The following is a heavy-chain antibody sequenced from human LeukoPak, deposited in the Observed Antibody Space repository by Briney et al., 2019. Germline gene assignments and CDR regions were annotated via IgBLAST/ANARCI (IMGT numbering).Heavy chain of an antibody. CDR3: ARVQYAWFGELFRNYYYYYMDV. J-gene: IGHJ6*03. V-gene: IGHV3-21*01. Sequence: GGSLRLSCAASGFTFSSYSMNWVRQAPGKGLEWVSSISSSSSYIYYADSVKGRFTISRDNAKNSLYLQMNSLRAEDTAVYYCARVQYAWFGELFRNYYYYYMDVWGKGTTVTVSS. D-gene: IGHD3-10*01. CDR1: GFTFSSYS. CDR2: ISSSSSYI.